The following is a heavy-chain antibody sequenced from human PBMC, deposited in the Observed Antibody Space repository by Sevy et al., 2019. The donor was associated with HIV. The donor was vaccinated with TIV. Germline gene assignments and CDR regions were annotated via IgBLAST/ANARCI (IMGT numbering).Heavy chain of an antibody. D-gene: IGHD5-12*01. CDR1: GGSVSSGSYY. V-gene: IGHV4-61*01. J-gene: IGHJ4*02. CDR2: IYYSGST. CDR3: ARLRGGYSGFGGFDY. Sequence: ETLSLTSTVSGGSVSSGSYYWSWLRQPPGKGLEWIGYIYYSGSTNHNPSLKRRVTISVDTSKNQFSLKLNSVTAADTAGYYGARLRGGYSGFGGFDYWGQGTLVTVSS.